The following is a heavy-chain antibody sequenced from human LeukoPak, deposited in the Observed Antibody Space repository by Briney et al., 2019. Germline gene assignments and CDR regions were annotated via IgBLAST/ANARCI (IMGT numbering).Heavy chain of an antibody. V-gene: IGHV4-59*01. CDR3: ARTSRHFYGSGTNLTPWPAGMDV. CDR1: GGSMGGFF. J-gene: IGHJ6*02. CDR2: IYYSGSST. Sequence: PSETLSLTCTVSGGSMGGFFRTWIRQPPGRELEWIGSIYYSGSSTKYNPSLKSRVTISVDTSKSQFSLNLNSATAADTAVYYCARTSRHFYGSGTNLTPWPAGMDVWGQGTTVTVSS. D-gene: IGHD3-10*01.